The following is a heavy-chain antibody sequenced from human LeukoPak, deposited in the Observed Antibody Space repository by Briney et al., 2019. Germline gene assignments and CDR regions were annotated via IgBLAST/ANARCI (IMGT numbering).Heavy chain of an antibody. D-gene: IGHD2-15*01. J-gene: IGHJ4*02. CDR2: ISGSGTTI. CDR1: GFMFSSYA. CDR3: ARDGLGVADLDY. Sequence: PGGSLRLSCVASGFMFSSYAMNWVRQAPGKGLEWLSYISGSGTTIYSADSVKGRFTISRDNAKNSLYLHMNSLRGEDTAAYYCARDGLGVADLDYWGQGTLVTVSS. V-gene: IGHV3-48*03.